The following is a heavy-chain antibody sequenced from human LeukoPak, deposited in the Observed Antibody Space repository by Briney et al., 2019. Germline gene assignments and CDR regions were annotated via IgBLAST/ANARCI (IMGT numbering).Heavy chain of an antibody. CDR2: ISSGGSTI. Sequence: GGSLRLSCAASGVTFSTYEMNWVRQAPGKGLEWVSYISSGGSTIYYADSAKGRFTVSRDNAKNSLYLQMNSLRAEDTAVYYCTRAWFYWGQGTLVTVSS. D-gene: IGHD3-9*01. J-gene: IGHJ4*02. V-gene: IGHV3-48*03. CDR3: TRAWFY. CDR1: GVTFSTYE.